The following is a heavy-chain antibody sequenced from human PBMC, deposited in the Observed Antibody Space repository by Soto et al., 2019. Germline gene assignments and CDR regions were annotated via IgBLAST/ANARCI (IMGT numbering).Heavy chain of an antibody. Sequence: GGSLRLSCAASGFTFGSYAMHWVRQAPGKGLEWVAVISYDGSNKYYADSVKGRFTISRDNSKNTLYLQMNSLRAEDTAVYYCARGLNYDILTGSLGYWGQGTLVTVSS. V-gene: IGHV3-30-3*01. CDR1: GFTFGSYA. J-gene: IGHJ4*02. CDR2: ISYDGSNK. CDR3: ARGLNYDILTGSLGY. D-gene: IGHD3-9*01.